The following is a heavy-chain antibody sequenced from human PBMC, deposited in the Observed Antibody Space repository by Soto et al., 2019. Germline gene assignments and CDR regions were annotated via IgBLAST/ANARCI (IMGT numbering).Heavy chain of an antibody. J-gene: IGHJ5*02. D-gene: IGHD6-19*01. CDR1: GGTFSSYA. CDR3: ARSIHAPVGGTPPWFDP. Sequence: SVKVSCKASGGTFSSYAISWVRQAPGQGLEWMGGIIPILGTANYAQKFQGRVTITADKSTSTAYMELSSLRSEDTAVYYCARSIHAPVGGTPPWFDPWGQGTLVTVSS. V-gene: IGHV1-69*10. CDR2: IIPILGTA.